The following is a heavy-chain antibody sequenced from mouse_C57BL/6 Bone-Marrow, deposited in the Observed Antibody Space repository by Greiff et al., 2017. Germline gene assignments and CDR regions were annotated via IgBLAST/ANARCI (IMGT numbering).Heavy chain of an antibody. CDR2: ISSGSSTI. Sequence: EVKLEESGGGLVKPGGSLKLSCAASGFTFSDYGMHWVRQAPEKGLEWVAYISSGSSTIYYADTVKGRCTISRDNAKNTLFLQMTSLRSEDTAMYYCARDYYGSSPPYYYAMDYWGQGTSVTVSS. D-gene: IGHD1-1*01. CDR3: ARDYYGSSPPYYYAMDY. CDR1: GFTFSDYG. V-gene: IGHV5-17*01. J-gene: IGHJ4*01.